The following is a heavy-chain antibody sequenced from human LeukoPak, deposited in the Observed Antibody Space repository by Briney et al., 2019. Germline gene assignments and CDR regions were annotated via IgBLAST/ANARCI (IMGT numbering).Heavy chain of an antibody. Sequence: SETLSLTCAVYGDSFSDYNWSWVRQPPGKGLEWIGQINHSGNTKYNPSLESRITISVDTSKNQFSLMLSSVTAADTAVYYCARYSAPVTSIDYWGQGTLVTVSS. D-gene: IGHD2-21*02. CDR1: GDSFSDYN. V-gene: IGHV4-34*10. CDR2: INHSGNT. J-gene: IGHJ4*02. CDR3: ARYSAPVTSIDY.